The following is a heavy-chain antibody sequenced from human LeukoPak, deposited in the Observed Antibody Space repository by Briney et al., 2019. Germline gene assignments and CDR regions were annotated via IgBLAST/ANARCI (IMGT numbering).Heavy chain of an antibody. Sequence: SETLSLTCTVSGGSISSYYWSWIRQPAGKGLEWIGRIYTSGSTNYNPSLKSRVTMSVDTSKNQFSLKLSSVTAADTAVYYCARSMVRGVIIGWFDPWGQGTLVTVSS. CDR1: GGSISSYY. CDR3: ARSMVRGVIIGWFDP. D-gene: IGHD3-10*01. V-gene: IGHV4-4*07. J-gene: IGHJ5*02. CDR2: IYTSGST.